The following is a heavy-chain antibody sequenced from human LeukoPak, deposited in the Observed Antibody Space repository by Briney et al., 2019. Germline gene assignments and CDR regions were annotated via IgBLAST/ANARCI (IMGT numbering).Heavy chain of an antibody. D-gene: IGHD3-10*01. J-gene: IGHJ6*03. CDR3: ARSGVYYYGSGSYYRFNYYYMDV. Sequence: GSLRLSCAVSGFTFSSYWMHWIRQPPGKGLEWIGEINHSGSTNYNPSLKSRVTISVDTSKNQFSLKLSSVTAADTAVYYCARSGVYYYGSGSYYRFNYYYMDVWGKGTTLTISS. CDR2: INHSGST. V-gene: IGHV4-34*01. CDR1: GFTFSSYW.